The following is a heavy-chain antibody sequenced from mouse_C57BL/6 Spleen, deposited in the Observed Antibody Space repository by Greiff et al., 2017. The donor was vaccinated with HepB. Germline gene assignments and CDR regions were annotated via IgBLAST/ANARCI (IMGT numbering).Heavy chain of an antibody. D-gene: IGHD2-3*01. CDR2: IYPGGGYT. J-gene: IGHJ2*01. CDR3: ARADDGLFDY. V-gene: IGHV1-63*01. Sequence: VKLMESGAELVRPGTSVKMSCKASGYTFTNYWIGWAKQRPGHGLEWIGDIYPGGGYTNYNEKFKGKATLTADKSSSTAYMQFSSLTSEDSAIYYCARADDGLFDYWGQGTTLTVSS. CDR1: GYTFTNYW.